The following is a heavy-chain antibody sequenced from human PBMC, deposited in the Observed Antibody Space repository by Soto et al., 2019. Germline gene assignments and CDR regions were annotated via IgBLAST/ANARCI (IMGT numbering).Heavy chain of an antibody. CDR1: GFTFSSYG. CDR2: IWYDGSNK. D-gene: IGHD2-21*02. V-gene: IGHV3-33*01. Sequence: QVQLVESGGGVVQPGRSLRLSCAASGFTFSSYGMHWVRQAPGKGLEWVAVIWYDGSNKYYADSVKGRFTISRDNSKNTLDVQMNSLGAEDTAVYYCARGWYCGGDCYEWYFDLWGRGTLVTVSS. CDR3: ARGWYCGGDCYEWYFDL. J-gene: IGHJ2*01.